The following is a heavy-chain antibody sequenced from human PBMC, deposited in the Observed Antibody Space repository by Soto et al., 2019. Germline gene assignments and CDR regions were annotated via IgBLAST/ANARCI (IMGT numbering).Heavy chain of an antibody. V-gene: IGHV3-23*01. J-gene: IGHJ4*02. CDR3: ATGQRIFGVVTHLVGVRETSC. CDR2: ISGSGGIT. CDR1: GFTFSSYA. Sequence: EVLLLESGGGLVQPGGSLRLSCAASGFTFSSYAMSWVRQAPGKGLEWVSAISGSGGITYYAASVKGRFTISRDNPKKALYLQMNSLRAEDTAVYYCATGQRIFGVVTHLVGVRETSCWGQGPRVSVSS. D-gene: IGHD3-3*01.